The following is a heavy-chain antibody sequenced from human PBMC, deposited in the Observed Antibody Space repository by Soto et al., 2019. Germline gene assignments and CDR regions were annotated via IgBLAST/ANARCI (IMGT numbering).Heavy chain of an antibody. V-gene: IGHV1-69*06. CDR1: GGTFSSYA. J-gene: IGHJ6*02. D-gene: IGHD6-13*01. CDR2: IIPIFGTA. Sequence: QVQLVQSGAEVKKPGSSVKVSCKASGGTFSSYAISWVRQAPGQGLEWMGGIIPIFGTANYAQKFQGRVTMTADKSTSTAYMELSSLRSEDTAVYYCARDEGIAAAGSVGGMDVWGQGTTVTVSS. CDR3: ARDEGIAAAGSVGGMDV.